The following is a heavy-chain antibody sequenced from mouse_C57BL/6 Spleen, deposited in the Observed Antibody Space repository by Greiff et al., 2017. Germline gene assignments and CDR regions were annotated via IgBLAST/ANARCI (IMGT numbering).Heavy chain of an antibody. CDR2: IYPGDGDT. V-gene: IGHV1-80*01. J-gene: IGHJ1*03. Sequence: QVQLKESGAELVKPGASVKISCKASGYAFSSYWMNWVKQRPGKGLEWIGQIYPGDGDTNYNGKFKGKATLTADKSSSTTYMQLSSLTSEDSTVYFCARAEYYGSSGYFGVWGTGTTVTVSS. D-gene: IGHD1-1*01. CDR3: ARAEYYGSSGYFGV. CDR1: GYAFSSYW.